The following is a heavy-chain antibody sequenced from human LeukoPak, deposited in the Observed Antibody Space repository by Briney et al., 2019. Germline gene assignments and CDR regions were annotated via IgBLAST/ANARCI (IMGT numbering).Heavy chain of an antibody. CDR2: ISSSSSYI. CDR1: GFTFSSYS. D-gene: IGHD2-21*01. Sequence: PGGSLRLSCAASGFTFSSYSMNWVRQAPGKGLEWVSSISSSSSYIYYADSVKGRFTISRDNAKNSLYLQMNSLRAEDTAVYYCARDRIPGGDYDYWGQGTLVTVSS. V-gene: IGHV3-21*01. CDR3: ARDRIPGGDYDY. J-gene: IGHJ4*02.